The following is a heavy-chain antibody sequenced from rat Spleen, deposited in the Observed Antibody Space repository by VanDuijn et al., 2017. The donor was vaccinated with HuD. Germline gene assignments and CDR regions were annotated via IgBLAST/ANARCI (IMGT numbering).Heavy chain of an antibody. J-gene: IGHJ2*01. CDR2: MRYNGDT. CDR3: ARDRTTAPLSDYFDY. D-gene: IGHD1-8*01. Sequence: QVQLKESGPGLVQPSPTLSLTCTVSGFSLTSYNVHWVRQPPGKGLAWMGSMRYNGDTSYNSVLKSRLSISRDTSKNQDFLKMNSLQTDDSGTYYCARDRTTAPLSDYFDYWGQGVMVTVSS. CDR1: GFSLTSYN. V-gene: IGHV2-63*01.